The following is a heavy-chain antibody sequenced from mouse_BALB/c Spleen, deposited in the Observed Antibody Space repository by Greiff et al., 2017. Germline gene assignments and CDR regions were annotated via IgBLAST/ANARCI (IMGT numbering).Heavy chain of an antibody. CDR1: GFTFSDYY. CDR2: ISDGGSYT. D-gene: IGHD2-14*01. J-gene: IGHJ4*01. V-gene: IGHV5-4*02. Sequence: EVQRVESGGGLVKPGGSLKLSCAASGFTFSDYYMYWVRQTPEKRLEWVATISDGGSYTYYPDSVKGRFTISRDNAKNNLYLQMSSLKSEDTAMYYCARVYRYRESMDYWGQGTSVTVSS. CDR3: ARVYRYRESMDY.